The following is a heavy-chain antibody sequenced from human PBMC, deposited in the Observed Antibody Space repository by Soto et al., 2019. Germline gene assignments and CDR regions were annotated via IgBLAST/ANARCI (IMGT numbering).Heavy chain of an antibody. CDR2: ISAYTGGT. J-gene: IGHJ6*02. D-gene: IGHD3-9*01. CDR1: GNIFTSNG. Sequence: QVPLVQSGGEVKKPGASVKVSCKASGNIFTSNGFSWVRQAPGQGLEWMGWISAYTGGTNYPQKCQGRVTMTTDTSTSIAYMELRSLRSDDTAVYYCARVPHNFNWVPYGLDVWGQGTTFTVS. CDR3: ARVPHNFNWVPYGLDV. V-gene: IGHV1-18*04.